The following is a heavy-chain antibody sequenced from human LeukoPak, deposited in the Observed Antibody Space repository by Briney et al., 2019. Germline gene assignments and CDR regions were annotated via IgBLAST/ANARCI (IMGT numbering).Heavy chain of an antibody. CDR1: GGSISSGSYY. V-gene: IGHV4-61*02. CDR3: ARVRWELDYFDY. CDR2: IYTSGST. J-gene: IGHJ4*02. Sequence: SETLSLTCTVSGGSISSGSYYWSWIRQPAGKGLEWIGRIYTSGSTNYNPSLKSRVTISVDTSKNQFSLKLSSVTAADTAVYYCARVRWELDYFDYWGQGTLVTVSS. D-gene: IGHD1-26*01.